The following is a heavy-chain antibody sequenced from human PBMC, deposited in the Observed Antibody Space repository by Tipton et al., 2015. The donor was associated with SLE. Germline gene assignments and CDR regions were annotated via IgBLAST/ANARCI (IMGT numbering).Heavy chain of an antibody. CDR2: VYYGGST. V-gene: IGHV4-59*01. CDR3: AREVGKGYYFDY. D-gene: IGHD1-26*01. J-gene: IGHJ4*02. Sequence: TLSLTCTVSGGSISSYYWSWIRQPPGKGLEWIGYVYYGGSTKYNPSLKSRVTISVDTSKNQFSLKLTSVTAADTAVYYCAREVGKGYYFDYWGQGILVTVSS. CDR1: GGSISSYY.